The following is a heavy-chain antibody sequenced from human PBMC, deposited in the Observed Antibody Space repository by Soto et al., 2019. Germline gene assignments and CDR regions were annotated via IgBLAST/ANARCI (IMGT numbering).Heavy chain of an antibody. J-gene: IGHJ3*02. V-gene: IGHV3-23*01. CDR2: ISGSGGST. CDR3: AKAPSSLMTTKDNDAFDI. Sequence: HPGGSLRLSCAASGFTFSSYAMSWVRQAPGKGLEWVSAISGSGGSTYYADSVKGRFTISRDNSKNTLYLQMNSLRAEDTAVYYCAKAPSSLMTTKDNDAFDIWGQGTMVTVSS. CDR1: GFTFSSYA. D-gene: IGHD4-4*01.